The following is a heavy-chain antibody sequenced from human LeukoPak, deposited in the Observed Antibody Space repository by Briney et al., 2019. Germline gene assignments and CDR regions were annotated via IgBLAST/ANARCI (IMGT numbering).Heavy chain of an antibody. J-gene: IGHJ4*02. CDR2: IYHSGST. CDR1: GGSISSGGYS. Sequence: SETLSLTCAVSGGSISSGGYSWSWIRQPPGKGLEWIGYIYHSGSTYYNPSLKSRVTISVDRSKNQFSLKLSSVTAADTAVYYCARATASYSSSWCGPGFDYWGQGTLVTVSS. D-gene: IGHD6-13*01. CDR3: ARATASYSSSWCGPGFDY. V-gene: IGHV4-30-2*01.